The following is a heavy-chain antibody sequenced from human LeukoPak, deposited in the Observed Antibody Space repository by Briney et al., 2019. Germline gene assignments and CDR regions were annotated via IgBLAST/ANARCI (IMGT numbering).Heavy chain of an antibody. CDR2: IKQDGSEK. Sequence: TGGSLRLSCAASGFTFSSYWMSWVRQAPGEGLEWVANIKQDGSEKYYVDSVKGRFTISRDNAKNSLYLQMNSLRAEDTAVYYCARAMITFGGVIDSFDYWGQGTLVTVSS. D-gene: IGHD3-16*02. J-gene: IGHJ4*02. CDR1: GFTFSSYW. V-gene: IGHV3-7*01. CDR3: ARAMITFGGVIDSFDY.